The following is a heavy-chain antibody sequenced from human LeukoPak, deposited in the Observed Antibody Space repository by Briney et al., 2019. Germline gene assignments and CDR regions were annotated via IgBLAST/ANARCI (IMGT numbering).Heavy chain of an antibody. D-gene: IGHD3-3*01. CDR3: AGESGFYRPLDS. V-gene: IGHV4-4*02. Sequence: SETLSLTCAVSGCSFSSTNWWACFRQPPGKGLEWIGDVHLDGRTNYNPSLTGRLTMSVDLYENHISLKLTSVTAADTAVYYCAGESGFYRPLDSSGQGTLVTVSS. CDR2: VHLDGRT. CDR1: GCSFSSTNW. J-gene: IGHJ4*02.